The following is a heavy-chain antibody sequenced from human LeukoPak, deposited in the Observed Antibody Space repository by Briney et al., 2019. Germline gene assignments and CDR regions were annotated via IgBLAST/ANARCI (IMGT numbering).Heavy chain of an antibody. Sequence: GGSLRLSCAASGFTFSSYAMHWVRQAPGKGLEWVAVISYDGSNKYYADSVKGRFTISRDNSKNTLYLQMNSLRAEDTAVYYCARASYCGGDCYPYYYGMDVWDQGTTVTVSS. CDR1: GFTFSSYA. CDR3: ARASYCGGDCYPYYYGMDV. V-gene: IGHV3-30-3*01. D-gene: IGHD2-21*02. J-gene: IGHJ6*02. CDR2: ISYDGSNK.